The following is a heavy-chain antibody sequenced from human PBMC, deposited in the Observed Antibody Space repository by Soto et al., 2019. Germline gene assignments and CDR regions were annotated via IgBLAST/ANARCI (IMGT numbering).Heavy chain of an antibody. D-gene: IGHD2-15*01. CDR2: IKQDGREK. CDR1: GFTFSSYW. CDR3: ARDNGWSRDFDY. V-gene: IGHV3-7*01. J-gene: IGHJ4*02. Sequence: PGGSLRLSCAASGFTFSSYWMSWVRQAPGKGLEWVANIKQDGREKNYVDSVKGRFTISRDNAKNSLYLQMNSLRAEDTAVYYFARDNGWSRDFDYWGQGTLVTVSS.